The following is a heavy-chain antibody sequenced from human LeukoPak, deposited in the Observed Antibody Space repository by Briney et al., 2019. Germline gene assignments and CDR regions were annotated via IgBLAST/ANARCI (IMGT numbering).Heavy chain of an antibody. CDR3: ARDRADILTGYKTYYFDY. D-gene: IGHD3-9*01. J-gene: IGHJ4*02. CDR1: GDSVSSNSAA. V-gene: IGHV6-1*01. Sequence: SQTLSLTCAISGDSVSSNSAAWNWIRQSPSRGLEWLGRTYYRSKWYNDYAVSVKSRITINPDTSKNQFFLQLNSVTPEDTAVYYCARDRADILTGYKTYYFDYWGQGTLVTVSS. CDR2: TYYRSKWYN.